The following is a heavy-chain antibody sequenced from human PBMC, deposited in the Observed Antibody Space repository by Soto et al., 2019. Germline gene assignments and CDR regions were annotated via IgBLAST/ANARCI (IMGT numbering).Heavy chain of an antibody. CDR2: IYYSGST. CDR1: GGCISSYY. J-gene: IGHJ5*02. V-gene: IGHV4-59*01. D-gene: IGHD6-19*01. Sequence: PLEPPSVTCSVAGGCISSYYWSWIRQPTGKGLEWIGYIYYSGSTNYNPSLKSRVTISVDTSKNQFSLKLSSVTAADTAVYYCAREGYSSGSLPSGFDPWGQGTLVTVSS. CDR3: AREGYSSGSLPSGFDP.